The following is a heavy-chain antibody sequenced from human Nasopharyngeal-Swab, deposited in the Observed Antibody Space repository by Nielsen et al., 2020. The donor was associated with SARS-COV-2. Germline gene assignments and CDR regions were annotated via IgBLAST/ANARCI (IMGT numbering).Heavy chain of an antibody. CDR3: ARDQSSGWYPEYFQH. D-gene: IGHD6-19*01. J-gene: IGHJ1*01. V-gene: IGHV3-33*01. Sequence: GESLKISCAASGFTFSSYGMHWVRQAPGKGLEWVAVIWYDGSNKYYADSVKGRFTISRDNSKNTLYLQMNSLRAEDTAVYYCARDQSSGWYPEYFQHWGQGTLVTVSS. CDR2: IWYDGSNK. CDR1: GFTFSSYG.